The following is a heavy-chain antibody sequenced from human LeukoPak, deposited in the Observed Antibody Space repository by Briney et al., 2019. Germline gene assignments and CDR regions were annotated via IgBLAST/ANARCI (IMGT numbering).Heavy chain of an antibody. D-gene: IGHD3-10*01. CDR3: ARGSMRGVIPYYYYYYMDV. V-gene: IGHV1-69*13. CDR1: GYTFTSYG. Sequence: GATVKVSCKASGYTFTSYGISWVRQAPGQGLEWMGGIIPIFGTANYAQKFQGRVTITADESTSTAYMELSSLRSEDTAVYYCARGSMRGVIPYYYYYYMDVWGKGTTVTVSS. J-gene: IGHJ6*03. CDR2: IIPIFGTA.